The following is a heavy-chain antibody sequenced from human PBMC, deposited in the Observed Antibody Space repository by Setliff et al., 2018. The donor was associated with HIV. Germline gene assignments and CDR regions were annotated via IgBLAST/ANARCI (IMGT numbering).Heavy chain of an antibody. J-gene: IGHJ4*02. CDR2: VDPEDGET. D-gene: IGHD6-13*01. CDR3: ASELQGRSSSWPNY. CDR1: GYTFTDYY. V-gene: IGHV1-69-2*01. Sequence: RASVKVSCKASGYTFTDYYMHWVQQAPGKGLEWMGRVDPEDGETIYAEKFQGRVTITADTSTGTAYMELRSVTAADTAVYYCASELQGRSSSWPNYWGQGTLVTVSS.